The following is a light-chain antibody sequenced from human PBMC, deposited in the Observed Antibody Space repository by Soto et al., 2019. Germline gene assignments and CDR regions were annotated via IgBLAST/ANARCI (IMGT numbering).Light chain of an antibody. V-gene: IGKV1-5*01. CDR3: QHSNSYLCT. J-gene: IGKJ2*02. CDR2: GAS. Sequence: DIQMPQSPSTLSASVGDRVTITGRARQSISGWLAWYQQKPGKAPKLLIYGASSLASGVPSRFSGSGSETEFTLTISSLQPDDFATYYCQHSNSYLCTFGQGTKLEIK. CDR1: QSISGW.